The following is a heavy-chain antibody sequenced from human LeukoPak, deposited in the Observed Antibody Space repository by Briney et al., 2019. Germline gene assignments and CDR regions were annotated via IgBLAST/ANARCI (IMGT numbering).Heavy chain of an antibody. CDR3: ARGEQTYYDFWSGYIPDV. Sequence: PGRSLRLSCAASGFTFSSYGMHWVRQAPGKGLEWVAVISYDGSNKYYADSVKGRFTISRDNSKNTLYLQMNSLRAEDTAVYYCARGEQTYYDFWSGYIPDVWGQGTTVTVSS. V-gene: IGHV3-30*03. J-gene: IGHJ6*02. CDR2: ISYDGSNK. CDR1: GFTFSSYG. D-gene: IGHD3-3*01.